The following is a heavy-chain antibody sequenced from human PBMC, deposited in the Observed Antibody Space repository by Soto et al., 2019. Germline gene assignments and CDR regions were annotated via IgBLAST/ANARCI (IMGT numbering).Heavy chain of an antibody. V-gene: IGHV4-30-4*01. J-gene: IGHJ4*02. CDR1: GGSISSGDYY. CDR3: ARESHRIVGATNFDS. CDR2: IHYSGST. Sequence: PSETLSLTCTVSGGSISSGDYYWSWIRQPPGKGLEWIGYIHYSGSTYYNPSLKSRVTISVDTSKNQFSLKLSSVIAADTAVYYCARESHRIVGATNFDSWGQGTLVTVSS. D-gene: IGHD1-26*01.